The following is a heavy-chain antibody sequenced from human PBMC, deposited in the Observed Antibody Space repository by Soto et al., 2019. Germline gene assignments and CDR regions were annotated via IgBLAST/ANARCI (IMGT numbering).Heavy chain of an antibody. J-gene: IGHJ5*02. Sequence: GGSLRLSCAASGFTFRSQAMSWVRQAPGEGLEWVSAITGSGGGTYYADSVKGRFSISRDNSKNTLYLQMSSLTAEDTAIYSCAQLCGNQGGNCEFDPWGQGTLVTVPS. CDR3: AQLCGNQGGNCEFDP. D-gene: IGHD1-26*01. V-gene: IGHV3-23*01. CDR2: ITGSGGGT. CDR1: GFTFRSQA.